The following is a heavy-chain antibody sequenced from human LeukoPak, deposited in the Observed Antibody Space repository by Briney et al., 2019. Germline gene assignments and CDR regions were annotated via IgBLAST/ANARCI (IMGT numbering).Heavy chain of an antibody. CDR3: AKDLWALTGIAAAAFDY. V-gene: IGHV3-23*01. CDR2: ISGSGGST. Sequence: GGSLRLSCAASGFTFSSYAMSWVRQAPGKGLEWVSAISGSGGSTYYADSVKGRFTISRDNSKNSLYLQMNSLRAEDMALYYCAKDLWALTGIAAAAFDYWGQGTLVTVSS. D-gene: IGHD6-13*01. J-gene: IGHJ4*02. CDR1: GFTFSSYA.